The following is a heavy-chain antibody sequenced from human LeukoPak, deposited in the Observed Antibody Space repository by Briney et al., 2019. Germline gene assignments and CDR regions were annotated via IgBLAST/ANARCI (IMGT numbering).Heavy chain of an antibody. CDR3: AREGIDAFDI. Sequence: GGSLRLFCAASGFSFSDYVMHWVRQAPGKGLEWVTFIRHDNSDRFYADSVKGRFTISSDISKNALYLQMNSLRPEDTAVYYCAREGIDAFDIWGQGTMVTVSS. V-gene: IGHV3-30*02. CDR2: IRHDNSDR. CDR1: GFSFSDYV. J-gene: IGHJ3*02.